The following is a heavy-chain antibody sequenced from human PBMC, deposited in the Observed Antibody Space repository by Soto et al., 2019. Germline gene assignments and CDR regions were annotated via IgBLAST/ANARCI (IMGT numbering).Heavy chain of an antibody. CDR1: GFTFSNYI. CDR3: AKGGFTVTSVYFFDY. D-gene: IGHD4-17*01. J-gene: IGHJ4*02. Sequence: GGSLRLSCAASGFTFSNYIMNWVRQAPGKGLEWVTAISGSGGSAYHADSVKGRFTIFRDNSKNTLFLQMDSLRPEDTAVYYYAKGGFTVTSVYFFDYWGQGTLVTVSS. CDR2: ISGSGGSA. V-gene: IGHV3-23*01.